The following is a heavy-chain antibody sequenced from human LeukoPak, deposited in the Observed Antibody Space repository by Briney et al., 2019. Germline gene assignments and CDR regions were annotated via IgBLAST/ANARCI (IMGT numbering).Heavy chain of an antibody. D-gene: IGHD5-24*01. Sequence: PSETLSLTCTVSGGSISSGGYYWSWIRRHPGKGLEWIGYIYYSGSTYYNPSLKSRATISVDTSKNQFSLKLSSVTAADTAVYYCARFGGGGDGYNYFDYWGQGTLVTVSS. CDR3: ARFGGGGDGYNYFDY. J-gene: IGHJ4*02. V-gene: IGHV4-31*03. CDR1: GGSISSGGYY. CDR2: IYYSGST.